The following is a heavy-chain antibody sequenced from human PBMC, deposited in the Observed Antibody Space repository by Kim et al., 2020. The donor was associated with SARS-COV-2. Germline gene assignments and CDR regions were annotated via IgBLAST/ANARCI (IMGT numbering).Heavy chain of an antibody. J-gene: IGHJ4*02. D-gene: IGHD2-15*01. V-gene: IGHV2-5*01. CDR2: DDQ. Sequence: DDQRYSPSLKSRLTITKDTSKNQVVLTMTNMDPVDTATYYCARYSYGGGYWGQGTLVTVSS. CDR3: ARYSYGGGY.